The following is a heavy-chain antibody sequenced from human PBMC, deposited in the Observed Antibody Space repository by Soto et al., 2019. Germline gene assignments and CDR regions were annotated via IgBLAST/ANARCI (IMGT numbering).Heavy chain of an antibody. CDR2: INPSGDST. D-gene: IGHD5-18*01. CDR3: ARDPSGTAMEDGMDV. V-gene: IGHV1-46*01. CDR1: GYTFTNYY. Sequence: ASVKVSCKASGYTFTNYYMHWVRQAPGQGLEWMGIINPSGDSTSYAQKFQGRVTMTRDTSTSTVYMELSSLRTGDTAVYYCARDPSGTAMEDGMDVWGQGTTVTVSS. J-gene: IGHJ6*02.